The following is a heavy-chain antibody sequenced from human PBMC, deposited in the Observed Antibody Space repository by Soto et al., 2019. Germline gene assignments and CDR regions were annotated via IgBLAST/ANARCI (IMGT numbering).Heavy chain of an antibody. Sequence: QLQLQESGPGLVKPSETLSLTCTVSGGSISSSSYYWGWIRQPPGKGLEWIGSIYYSGSTYYNPSLKSRVTMSVDTSKNQFSLKLSSVTAADTAVYYCARPTYYYGSTWFDPWGQGTLVTVSS. D-gene: IGHD3-10*01. CDR2: IYYSGST. CDR3: ARPTYYYGSTWFDP. V-gene: IGHV4-39*01. J-gene: IGHJ5*02. CDR1: GGSISSSSYY.